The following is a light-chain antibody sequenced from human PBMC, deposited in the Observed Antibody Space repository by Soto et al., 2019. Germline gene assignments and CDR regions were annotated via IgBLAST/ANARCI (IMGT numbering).Light chain of an antibody. CDR2: GAS. V-gene: IGKV1-27*01. CDR1: QGIGNY. J-gene: IGKJ1*01. CDR3: QKYNTAPWT. Sequence: DIQMTQSPPSLSASVGDRVTITCRASQGIGNYLAWYQQKPGKPPKLLIYGASTLQSGVPTRFTGSGSGTDFTLTITSLQPEDVASYYCQKYNTAPWTFGQGTKVEIK.